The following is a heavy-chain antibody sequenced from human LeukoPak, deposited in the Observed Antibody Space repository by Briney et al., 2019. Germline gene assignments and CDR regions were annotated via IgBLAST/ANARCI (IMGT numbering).Heavy chain of an antibody. CDR3: AKDGGYCSGGSCYSTYADY. Sequence: GGSLRLSCAASGFTFSSYAMSWVRQAPGKGLEWVSAISGSGGNTYYADSVKGRFTISRDNSKNTLYLQMNGLRAEDTAVYYCAKDGGYCSGGSCYSTYADYWGQGTLVTVPS. CDR2: ISGSGGNT. V-gene: IGHV3-23*01. J-gene: IGHJ4*02. D-gene: IGHD2-15*01. CDR1: GFTFSSYA.